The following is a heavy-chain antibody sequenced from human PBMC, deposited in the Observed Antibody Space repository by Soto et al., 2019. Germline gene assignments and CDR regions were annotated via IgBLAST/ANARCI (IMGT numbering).Heavy chain of an antibody. V-gene: IGHV4-59*01. Sequence: QVQLQESGPGLVKPSATLSLTCTVYGGSISSYYWSWIRQPPGKGLEWIGYIYYSGSTNYNPSLKSRVTISVDTSKNQFSLKLSSVTAADTAMYYCARGPDYGFDYWGQGTLVTVSS. CDR3: ARGPDYGFDY. J-gene: IGHJ4*02. CDR1: GGSISSYY. CDR2: IYYSGST. D-gene: IGHD3-10*01.